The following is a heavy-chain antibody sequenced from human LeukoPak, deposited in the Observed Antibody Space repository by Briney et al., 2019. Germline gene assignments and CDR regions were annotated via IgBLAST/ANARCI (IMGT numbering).Heavy chain of an antibody. CDR2: IDHRGTA. CDR3: AVGITILGVAASFDS. CDR1: GASYNAYY. V-gene: IGHV4-34*01. D-gene: IGHD3-3*01. J-gene: IGHJ4*02. Sequence: SETMSLTCAVYGASYNAYYWSWIRQPPGKGLEWIGDIDHRGTATYNPSLKGRLSISADASKNQFSLKVSSVTDADTAVYYCAVGITILGVAASFDSWGQGNLVIVSS.